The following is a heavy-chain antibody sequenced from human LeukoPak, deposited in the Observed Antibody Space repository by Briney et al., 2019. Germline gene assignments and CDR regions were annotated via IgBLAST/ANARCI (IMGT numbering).Heavy chain of an antibody. Sequence: SETLSLTYTVSGGSISSSSYYWGWIRQPPGKGLEWIGSIYYSGSTYYNPSLKSRVTISVDTSKDQFSLKLSSVTAADTAVYYCARHNPFYCSGGSCYSQTNYFDYWGQGTLVSVSS. D-gene: IGHD2-15*01. CDR2: IYYSGST. CDR1: GGSISSSSYY. J-gene: IGHJ4*02. CDR3: ARHNPFYCSGGSCYSQTNYFDY. V-gene: IGHV4-39*01.